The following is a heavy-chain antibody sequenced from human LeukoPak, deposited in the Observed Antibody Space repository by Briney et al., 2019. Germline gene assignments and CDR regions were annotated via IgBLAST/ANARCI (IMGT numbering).Heavy chain of an antibody. CDR2: INQGGSDK. Sequence: GGSLTLSCAASGFTFSGHWMSWVRQAPGKGLEWVANINQGGSDKYYVDSVKGRFTISRDNANNLLYLQMNSLRGEHTAVYYCTRDRSRAEDDWGQGSLVTVS. CDR3: TRDRSRAEDD. J-gene: IGHJ4*02. CDR1: GFTFSGHW. V-gene: IGHV3-7*01. D-gene: IGHD1-14*01.